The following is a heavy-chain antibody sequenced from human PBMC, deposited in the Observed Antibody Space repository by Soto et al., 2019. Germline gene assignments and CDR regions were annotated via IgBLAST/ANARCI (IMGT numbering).Heavy chain of an antibody. V-gene: IGHV4-39*01. J-gene: IGHJ4*02. CDR1: GGSISSSSYY. Sequence: QLQLQESGPGLVKPSETLSLTCTVSGGSISSSSYYWGWIRQPPGKGLEWIGSSYYSGSTYYNPYLKSLVTISGDTSKKQVSLKLSSVTAADTAVHDCARQTVQSSGFTDYWAQGTLVTVSS. CDR2: SYYSGST. CDR3: ARQTVQSSGFTDY. D-gene: IGHD6-19*01.